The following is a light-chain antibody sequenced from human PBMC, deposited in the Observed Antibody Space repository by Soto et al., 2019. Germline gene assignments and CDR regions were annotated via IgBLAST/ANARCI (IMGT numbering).Light chain of an antibody. Sequence: AILMTHSPSSFCASTGEGVTVTCVASQGISSYLAWYQQKPGKAPKLLIYAASTLQSGVPSRFSGSGSGTDFTLTISCLQSEDFATYYCQQYYSYPPNTFGQGTRLEIK. CDR1: QGISSY. CDR3: QQYYSYPPNT. V-gene: IGKV1-8*01. CDR2: AAS. J-gene: IGKJ5*01.